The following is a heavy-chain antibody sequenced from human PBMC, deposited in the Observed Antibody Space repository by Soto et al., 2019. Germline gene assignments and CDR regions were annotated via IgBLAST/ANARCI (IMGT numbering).Heavy chain of an antibody. CDR2: IDPSGGGT. CDR1: GYTFTIYY. Sequence: QVQLVQSGAEVKKPGASVKVSCKASGYTFTIYYMHWVRQAPGQGLEWMGIIDPSGGGTSYAQKFXGRLTTPRDTAXXXVXXELSSLRSEDTAVYYCARDRVDCSGGNCWRSVEDTWGQGTLVTVSS. J-gene: IGHJ5*02. D-gene: IGHD2-15*01. V-gene: IGHV1-46*01. CDR3: ARDRVDCSGGNCWRSVEDT.